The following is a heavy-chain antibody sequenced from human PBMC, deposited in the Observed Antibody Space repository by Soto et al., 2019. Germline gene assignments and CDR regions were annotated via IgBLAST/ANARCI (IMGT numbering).Heavy chain of an antibody. CDR1: GGTFSSYT. Sequence: SVKVSCKASGGTFSSYTISWVRQAPGQGLEWMGRIIPILGIANYAQKFQGRVTITADKSTSTAYMELSSLRSEDTAVYYCASNARGIAVAGLQGDWLDPWGQGTLVTVSS. J-gene: IGHJ5*02. V-gene: IGHV1-69*02. D-gene: IGHD6-19*01. CDR3: ASNARGIAVAGLQGDWLDP. CDR2: IIPILGIA.